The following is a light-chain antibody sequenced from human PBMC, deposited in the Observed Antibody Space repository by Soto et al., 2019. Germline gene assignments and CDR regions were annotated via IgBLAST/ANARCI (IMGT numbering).Light chain of an antibody. CDR3: QQYNNWPPIT. V-gene: IGKV3-15*01. Sequence: EFVLTQSPATLSLSPGGRATLSCRASQSVSSYLAWYQQKPGQAPRLLIYGASTRATGIPARFSGSGSGTEFTLTISSLQSEDFAVYYCQQYNNWPPITFGQGTRLEI. CDR1: QSVSSY. J-gene: IGKJ5*01. CDR2: GAS.